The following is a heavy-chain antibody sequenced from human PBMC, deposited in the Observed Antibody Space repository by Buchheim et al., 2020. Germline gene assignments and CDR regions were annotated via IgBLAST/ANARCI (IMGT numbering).Heavy chain of an antibody. D-gene: IGHD4-11*01. J-gene: IGHJ6*02. CDR1: GGSINRGGYY. CDR3: ARDGYNNFGEYFAMDV. CDR2: IYYTGAT. V-gene: IGHV4-31*03. Sequence: QMQLQESGPGLVKPLQTLSLTCTVSGGSINRGGYYWSWIRQHSVRGLEWIGYIYYTGATYYSTSLKSRVSFPVDMSKTQFSLRVNSVTAADTAVYFCARDGYNNFGEYFAMDVWGQGT.